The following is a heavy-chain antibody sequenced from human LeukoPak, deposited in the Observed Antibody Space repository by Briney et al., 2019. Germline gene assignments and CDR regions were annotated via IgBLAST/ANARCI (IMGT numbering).Heavy chain of an antibody. V-gene: IGHV3-23*01. CDR3: AKDRVPAAIGAFDI. D-gene: IGHD2-2*01. CDR2: ISGSGGST. Sequence: GGSLRLSCAASGFTFSSYAMSWVRQAPGKGLEWVSAISGSGGSTYYADAVKGRFTISRDNSKNTMYLQMNSLRAEDTTVYYCAKDRVPAAIGAFDIWGQGTMVTVSS. CDR1: GFTFSSYA. J-gene: IGHJ3*02.